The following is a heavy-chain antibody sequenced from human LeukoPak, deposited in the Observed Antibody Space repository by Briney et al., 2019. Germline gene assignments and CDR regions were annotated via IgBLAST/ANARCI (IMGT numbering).Heavy chain of an antibody. CDR1: GGSISSGGYY. D-gene: IGHD3-9*01. CDR2: IYYSGST. CDR3: ARDSLTGPFDY. Sequence: PSETLSLTCTVSGGSISSGGYYWSWIRQHPGKGLEWIGYIYYSGSTYYNPSLKSRVTISVDTSKNQFSLKLSSVTAADTAVYYCARDSLTGPFDYWGQGTLVTVSS. J-gene: IGHJ4*02. V-gene: IGHV4-31*03.